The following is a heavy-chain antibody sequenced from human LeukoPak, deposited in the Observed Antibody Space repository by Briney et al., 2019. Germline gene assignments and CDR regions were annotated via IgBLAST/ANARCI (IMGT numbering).Heavy chain of an antibody. V-gene: IGHV4-61*01. J-gene: IGHJ4*02. CDR3: AREGVVAIDY. CDR1: GGSVSSGSDY. D-gene: IGHD3-22*01. Sequence: SETLSLTCTVSGGSVSSGSDYWSWIRQPPGKGLEWIGYIFYSGSTNYNPSLKSRVTISADRSKNQFSLKLSSVTAADTAVYYCAREGVVAIDYWGQGTLVTVSS. CDR2: IFYSGST.